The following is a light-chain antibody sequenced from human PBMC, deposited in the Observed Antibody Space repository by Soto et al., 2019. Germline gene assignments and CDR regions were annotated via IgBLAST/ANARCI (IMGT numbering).Light chain of an antibody. CDR1: QSISSY. V-gene: IGKV1-39*01. J-gene: IGKJ1*01. CDR2: AAS. Sequence: DIQMTQSPSSLSASVGDRVTITCRASQSISSYLNWYQQKPGKAPKLLIYAASSLQSGVPSRFSGSGSGTDFTLTISSLQPEDFATYYCQQTYSTPWTFGQATKVELK. CDR3: QQTYSTPWT.